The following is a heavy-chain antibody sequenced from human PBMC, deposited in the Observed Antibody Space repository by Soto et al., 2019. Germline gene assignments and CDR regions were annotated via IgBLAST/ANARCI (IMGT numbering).Heavy chain of an antibody. CDR1: GYTPTSYY. CDR2: FNPSGGST. CDR3: ARLDGGNHY. J-gene: IGHJ4*02. Sequence: ASVKVSCKASGYTPTSYYIHSVRQAPGQGLEWMGIFNPSGGSTSYAQKFQGRVTMTRDTSTSTVYMELSSLRSEDTAVYYCARLDGGNHYWGQGTLVTVSS. D-gene: IGHD2-15*01. V-gene: IGHV1-46*01.